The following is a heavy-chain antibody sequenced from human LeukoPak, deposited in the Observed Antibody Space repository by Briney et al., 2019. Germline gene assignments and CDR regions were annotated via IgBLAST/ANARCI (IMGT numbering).Heavy chain of an antibody. CDR2: FYSGGST. V-gene: IGHV3-66*01. D-gene: IGHD3-10*01. J-gene: IGHJ3*02. Sequence: GGSLRLSCAASRFTVSDNYMNWVRQAPGKGLEWVSIFYSGGSTDYADSVKGRFTISRDNSKNTLYLQMNSLRAEDTAMYYCARENTMPRGVPRGFDIWGQGTMVTVSS. CDR3: ARENTMPRGVPRGFDI. CDR1: RFTVSDNY.